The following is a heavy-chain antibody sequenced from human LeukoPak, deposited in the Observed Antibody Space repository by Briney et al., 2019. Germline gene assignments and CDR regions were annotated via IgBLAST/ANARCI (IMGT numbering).Heavy chain of an antibody. CDR2: INHSGST. CDR1: GGSFSGYY. Sequence: SETLSLTCAVYGGSFSGYYWSWIRQPPGKGLEWIGEINHSGSTNYNPSLKSRVTMSVDTSKNQFSLKLRSVTAADTAVYYCARYVASSSSYYFDYWGQGTLVTVSS. D-gene: IGHD6-6*01. V-gene: IGHV4-34*10. CDR3: ARYVASSSSYYFDY. J-gene: IGHJ4*02.